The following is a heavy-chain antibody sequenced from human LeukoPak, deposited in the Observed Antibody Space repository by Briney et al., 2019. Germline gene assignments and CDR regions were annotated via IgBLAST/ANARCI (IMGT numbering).Heavy chain of an antibody. V-gene: IGHV3-23*01. J-gene: IGHJ5*01. CDR3: AKDRPNFHENSGHYYRRDGDS. CDR2: MCGTAGCT. D-gene: IGHD3-22*01. Sequence: GGSLRLSCQASGFTFYMYAMSWVRQAPGKGLEWVASMCGTAGCTFYPDSVKGRFTISRDNSKNVLYPRMNSLTAEDTAIYYCAKDRPNFHENSGHYYRRDGDSWGQGTLVTVSS. CDR1: GFTFYMYA.